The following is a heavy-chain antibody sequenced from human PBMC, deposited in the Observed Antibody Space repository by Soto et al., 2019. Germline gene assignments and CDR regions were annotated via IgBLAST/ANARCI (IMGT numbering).Heavy chain of an antibody. CDR3: ARDPRSSWTFDY. CDR1: GDSVSSGSYY. J-gene: IGHJ4*02. Sequence: SETLSLTCTVSGDSVSSGSYYWSWIRQPPGKGLEWIGYIYFTGSTNYNPSLKSRVTVSLDTSKNQFSLELNSVTAADTAVYYCARDPRSSWTFDYWGQGTPVTVSS. CDR2: IYFTGST. D-gene: IGHD6-13*01. V-gene: IGHV4-61*01.